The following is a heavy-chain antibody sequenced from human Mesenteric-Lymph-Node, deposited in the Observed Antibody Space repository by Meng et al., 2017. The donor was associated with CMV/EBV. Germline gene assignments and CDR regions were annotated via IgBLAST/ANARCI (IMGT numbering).Heavy chain of an antibody. V-gene: IGHV3-48*03. CDR1: EFTFSSYE. D-gene: IGHD6-6*01. CDR2: ISPSGSTI. J-gene: IGHJ4*02. CDR3: VKRSSGSSGYDY. Sequence: GESLKISCAASEFTFSSYEMNWVRQAPGKGLEWVSYISPSGSTIHYADSVKGRFTISRDNSKNTLYLQMNSLRAEDTALYYCVKRSSGSSGYDYWGQGTLVTVSS.